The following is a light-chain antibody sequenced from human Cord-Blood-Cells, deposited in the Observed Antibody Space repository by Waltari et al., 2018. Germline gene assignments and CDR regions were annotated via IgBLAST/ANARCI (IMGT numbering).Light chain of an antibody. CDR2: WAS. J-gene: IGKJ2*01. Sequence: DIVMTQSPDSLAVSLGERATINCKSSQSVFYSSNNKNYLACYQQKPGQPPKLLIYWASTRDSGVPNRFSGSGSGTDFTLTISSLQAEDVAVYYCQQYYSTPYTFGQGTKLEIK. CDR3: QQYYSTPYT. V-gene: IGKV4-1*01. CDR1: QSVFYSSNNKNY.